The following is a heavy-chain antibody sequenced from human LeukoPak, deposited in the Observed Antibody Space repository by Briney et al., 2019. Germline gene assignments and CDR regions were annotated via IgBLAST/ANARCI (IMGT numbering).Heavy chain of an antibody. Sequence: LETLSLTCTVSGGSISSYYWSWIRQPAGKGLEWIGRIYTSGSTNYNPSLKSRVTMSVDTSKNQFSLKLSSVTAADTAVYYCARVGRVGEWFDPWGQGTLVTVSS. CDR2: IYTSGST. CDR3: ARVGRVGEWFDP. D-gene: IGHD1-26*01. J-gene: IGHJ5*02. V-gene: IGHV4-4*07. CDR1: GGSISSYY.